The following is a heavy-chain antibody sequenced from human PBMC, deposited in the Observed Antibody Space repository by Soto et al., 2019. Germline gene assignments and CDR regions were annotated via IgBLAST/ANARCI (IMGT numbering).Heavy chain of an antibody. D-gene: IGHD2-15*01. CDR3: APLTVSLSGPYGIHV. CDR2: IFYSWLT. Sequence: PSENLSLTLSVPGYSVSSSEYYWAVIRQPTGKGLEWIGSIFYSWLTYYNQSIKSRVNLSVDTSKNQFSVRLNSVTATDTAVYYCAPLTVSLSGPYGIHVWGQGTTVTVSS. CDR1: GYSVSSSEYY. V-gene: IGHV4-39*01. J-gene: IGHJ6*02.